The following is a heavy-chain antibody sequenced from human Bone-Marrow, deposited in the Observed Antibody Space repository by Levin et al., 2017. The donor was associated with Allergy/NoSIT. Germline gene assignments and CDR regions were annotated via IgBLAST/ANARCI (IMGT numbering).Heavy chain of an antibody. V-gene: IGHV3-21*01. Sequence: GGSLRLSCAASGFTFSRYSMNWVRQAPGKGLEWVSSISSSGRYIYYADSVKGRFTISRDNAENSLYLQMNSLRAEDTAVYYCARDWANWDFDYWGQGTLVTVSS. CDR1: GFTFSRYS. J-gene: IGHJ4*02. CDR3: ARDWANWDFDY. CDR2: ISSSGRYI. D-gene: IGHD1-1*01.